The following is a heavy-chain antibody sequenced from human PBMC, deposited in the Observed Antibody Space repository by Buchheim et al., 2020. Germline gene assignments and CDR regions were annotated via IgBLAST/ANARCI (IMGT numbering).Heavy chain of an antibody. J-gene: IGHJ6*02. CDR1: GGFFSGYY. CDR2: INHSGST. D-gene: IGHD4-17*01. Sequence: QVQLQQWGAGLLKPSETLSLTCAVYGGFFSGYYWSWIRQPPGRGLEWFGEINHSGSTNYNPSLKSRVTISVDTSKNKFSLKLSSVTAADTAVYYCARCRITVTRLLGYYGMDVWGQGTT. CDR3: ARCRITVTRLLGYYGMDV. V-gene: IGHV4-34*01.